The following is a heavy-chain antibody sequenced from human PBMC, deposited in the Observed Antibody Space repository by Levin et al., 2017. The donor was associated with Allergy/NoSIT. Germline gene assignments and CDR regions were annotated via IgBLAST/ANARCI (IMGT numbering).Heavy chain of an antibody. J-gene: IGHJ6*02. V-gene: IGHV4-4*07. CDR2: IYTSGST. Sequence: RASETLSLTCTVSGGSISSYYWSWIRQPAGKGLEWIGRIYTSGSTNYNPSLKSRVTMSVDTSKNQFSLKLSSVTAADTAVYYCAREDMVRGVIRSAYYGMDVWGQGTTVTVSS. CDR3: AREDMVRGVIRSAYYGMDV. D-gene: IGHD3-10*01. CDR1: GGSISSYY.